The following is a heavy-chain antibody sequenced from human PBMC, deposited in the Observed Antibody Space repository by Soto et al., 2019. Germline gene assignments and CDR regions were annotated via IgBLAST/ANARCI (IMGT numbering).Heavy chain of an antibody. V-gene: IGHV2-5*01. D-gene: IGHD3-9*01. J-gene: IGHJ5*01. CDR1: GFSLTNTGVT. CDR3: AHSNFEILTGPFDS. Sequence: SGPTLVNPTHTLTLTCTFSGFSLTNTGVTVGWIRQPPGKALDWLALMYWHDDKRYNPSLRNRLTIAKDTSKNRVVLTLANVGPVDNATYFCAHSNFEILTGPFDSLGRGTLVTVCS. CDR2: MYWHDDK.